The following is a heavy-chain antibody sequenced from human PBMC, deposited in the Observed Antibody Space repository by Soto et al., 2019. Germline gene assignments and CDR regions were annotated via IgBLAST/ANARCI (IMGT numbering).Heavy chain of an antibody. CDR3: ARGGLNCSSTSCYGEFDYYYYMDV. D-gene: IGHD2-2*01. CDR2: LYHSGST. CDR1: SGSVSSSDW. V-gene: IGHV4-4*02. J-gene: IGHJ6*03. Sequence: PSWRVWLSCAVSSGSVSSSDWWSWVSQPPGKGLEWIGELYHSGSTNYNPSLKSRVTISVDKSKNQFSLKLSSVTAADTAVYYCARGGLNCSSTSCYGEFDYYYYMDVWGKGTTVTASS.